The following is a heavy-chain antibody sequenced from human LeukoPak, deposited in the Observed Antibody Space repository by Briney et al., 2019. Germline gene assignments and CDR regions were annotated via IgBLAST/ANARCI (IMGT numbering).Heavy chain of an antibody. CDR1: GGTFWSYA. CDR3: ARDRREYHDEQTNWFDP. CDR2: IIPIFGTA. Sequence: SVKVSCKASGGTFWSYAISWVRQAPGQGLEWMGRIIPIFGTANYAQKFQGRVTITTDESTSTAYMELSSLRSEDTAVYYCARDRREYHDEQTNWFDPWGQGTLVTVSS. D-gene: IGHD2-2*01. V-gene: IGHV1-69*05. J-gene: IGHJ5*02.